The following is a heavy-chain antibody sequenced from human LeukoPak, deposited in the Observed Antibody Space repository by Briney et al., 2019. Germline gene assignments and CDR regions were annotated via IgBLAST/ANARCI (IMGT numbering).Heavy chain of an antibody. V-gene: IGHV3-23*01. CDR2: ISGSGDRT. Sequence: GGSLRLSCAASGFTFSSYALSWVRQAPGKGLEWVSGISGSGDRTYYADSVKGRFTISRDNSKNTLYLQMNSLRAEDTAVYYCAANSYYDFWSGYRPENYWGQGTLVTVSS. CDR3: AANSYYDFWSGYRPENY. CDR1: GFTFSSYA. D-gene: IGHD3-3*01. J-gene: IGHJ4*02.